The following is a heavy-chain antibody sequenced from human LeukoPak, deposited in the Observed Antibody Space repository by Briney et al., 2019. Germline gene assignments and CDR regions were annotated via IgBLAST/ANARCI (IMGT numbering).Heavy chain of an antibody. V-gene: IGHV3-21*01. CDR1: GFALNSYS. CDR2: TSSTSAYI. CDR3: ARVAVAGPTGWFDP. D-gene: IGHD6-19*01. J-gene: IGHJ5*02. Sequence: GGSLRLSCAASGFALNSYSLSWVRQAPGKGLEWVSSTSSTSAYIHYADSVKGRFTISRDNTDNVVYLQMNSLRAEDTAVYYCARVAVAGPTGWFDPWGQGTLVTVSS.